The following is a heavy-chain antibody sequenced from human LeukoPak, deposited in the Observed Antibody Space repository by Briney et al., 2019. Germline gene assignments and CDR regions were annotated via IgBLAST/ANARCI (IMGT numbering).Heavy chain of an antibody. CDR3: YGANAEH. Sequence: GGSLRLSCAASGFTFSSYWMHWVRQAPGKGLVWVSGTNTDGSSTMYADSVKGRFTIARDNAKNTLYLQMNSPRAEDTAVYYCYGANAEHWGQGTLVTVSS. CDR2: TNTDGSST. CDR1: GFTFSSYW. V-gene: IGHV3-74*03. J-gene: IGHJ1*01. D-gene: IGHD4-23*01.